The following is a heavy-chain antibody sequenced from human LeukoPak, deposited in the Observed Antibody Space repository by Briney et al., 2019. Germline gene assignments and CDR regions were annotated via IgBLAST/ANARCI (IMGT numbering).Heavy chain of an antibody. V-gene: IGHV3-9*01. Sequence: GGSLRLSCAASGFTFDDYAMHWVRQAPGKGLEWVSGISWNSGSIGYADSVKGRFTISRDNAKNSLYLQMNSLRAEDTALYYCAKAAYYCSGGSCSDLGVAFDIWGQGTMVTVSS. CDR1: GFTFDDYA. D-gene: IGHD2-15*01. J-gene: IGHJ3*02. CDR3: AKAAYYCSGGSCSDLGVAFDI. CDR2: ISWNSGSI.